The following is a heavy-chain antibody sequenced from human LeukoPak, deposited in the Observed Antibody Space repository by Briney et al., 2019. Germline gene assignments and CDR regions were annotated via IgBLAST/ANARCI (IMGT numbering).Heavy chain of an antibody. J-gene: IGHJ4*02. CDR1: GYTFTGYY. D-gene: IGHD2-2*01. CDR2: INPNSGGA. Sequence: ASVTVSCKASGYTFTGYYMHWVRQAPGQGLEGMGWINPNSGGANYAQKFQGRVTTTRDTSISTAYMEVSRLRSDDTAVYYCARGRIEYCSSTSCYLTDFDHWGQGTLVTVSS. V-gene: IGHV1-2*02. CDR3: ARGRIEYCSSTSCYLTDFDH.